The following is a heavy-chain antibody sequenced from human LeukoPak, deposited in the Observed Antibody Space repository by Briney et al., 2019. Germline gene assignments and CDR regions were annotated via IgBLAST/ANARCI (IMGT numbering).Heavy chain of an antibody. CDR3: ARVVYSSSWYWFDP. Sequence: KPSETLSLTCTVSGGSISSYYWSWIRQAAGKGLEWIGRIYNSGSTNYNPSLKSRVTMSVDTSKNQFSLKLSSVTAADTAVYYCARVVYSSSWYWFDPWGQGTLVTVSS. CDR1: GGSISSYY. CDR2: IYNSGST. J-gene: IGHJ5*02. D-gene: IGHD6-13*01. V-gene: IGHV4-4*07.